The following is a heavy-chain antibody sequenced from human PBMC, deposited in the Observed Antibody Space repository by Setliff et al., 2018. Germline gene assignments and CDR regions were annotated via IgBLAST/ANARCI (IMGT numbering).Heavy chain of an antibody. CDR3: ARRLPYFGMDV. D-gene: IGHD2-15*01. J-gene: IGHJ6*02. CDR1: GFTYNNCW. V-gene: IGHV3-48*03. Sequence: PGGSLRLSCGASGFTYNNCWVSWVRQAPGTGLEWVSKISGSGTTIYYADSVRGRFTISRDNAKNSLFLQMNSLSAEDTAVYYCARRLPYFGMDVWGQGTTVTVSS. CDR2: ISGSGTTI.